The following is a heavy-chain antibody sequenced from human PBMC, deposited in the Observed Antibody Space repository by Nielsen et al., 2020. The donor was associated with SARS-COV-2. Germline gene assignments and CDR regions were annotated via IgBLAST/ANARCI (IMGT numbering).Heavy chain of an antibody. J-gene: IGHJ6*02. CDR2: IYPGDSAT. CDR3: ARQLGVAPPYYYYGMDV. CDR1: GYSFTSYW. V-gene: IGHV5-51*01. D-gene: IGHD1-26*01. Sequence: GESLKISCKGSGYSFTSYWIGWVRQMPGKGLEWMGIIYPGDSATRYSPSFQGHVTISADKSINTAYLQWSSLKASDTAMYYCARQLGVAPPYYYYGMDVWGQGTTVTVSS.